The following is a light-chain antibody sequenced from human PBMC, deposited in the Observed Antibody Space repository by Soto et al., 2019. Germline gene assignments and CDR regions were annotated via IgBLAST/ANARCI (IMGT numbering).Light chain of an antibody. CDR3: CSYAGSRTYV. V-gene: IGLV2-23*02. CDR2: EVS. J-gene: IGLJ1*01. Sequence: QSALTQPASVSGSPGQSISISFTGTRSDVGDYNLVSWYQQPPGKAPKLMIYEVSQRPSGVSDRFSGSKSGNTASLTISGLQAEDEANYYCCSYAGSRTYVFGSGTKVTVL. CDR1: RSDVGDYNL.